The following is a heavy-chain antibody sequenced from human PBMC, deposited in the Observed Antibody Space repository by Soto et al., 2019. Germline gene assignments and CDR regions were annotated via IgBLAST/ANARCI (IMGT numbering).Heavy chain of an antibody. CDR2: INPNRGGT. Sequence: GASVKLSCKASGYTFTGYYMHWVRQAPGQGLEWMGWINPNRGGTNYAQKFQGRVTMTRDTSISTAYMELSRLRSDDTAVYYCARDWLIYGSGRSCRGWFDPWGQGTLVTVSS. V-gene: IGHV1-2*02. J-gene: IGHJ5*02. CDR3: ARDWLIYGSGRSCRGWFDP. D-gene: IGHD3-10*01. CDR1: GYTFTGYY.